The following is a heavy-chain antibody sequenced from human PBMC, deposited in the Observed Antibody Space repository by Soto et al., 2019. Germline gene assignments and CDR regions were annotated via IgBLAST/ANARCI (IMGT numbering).Heavy chain of an antibody. CDR1: GGSIISSNW. Sequence: SETLSLTCAVSGGSIISSNWWSWVRQPPGKGLEWIGEIYHSGSTNYNPSLKSRVTISVDKSKNQFSLKLSSVTAADTAVYYCARDLGYYDILTGYLNYGMDVWGQGTTVTVSS. J-gene: IGHJ6*02. CDR3: ARDLGYYDILTGYLNYGMDV. CDR2: IYHSGST. D-gene: IGHD3-9*01. V-gene: IGHV4-4*02.